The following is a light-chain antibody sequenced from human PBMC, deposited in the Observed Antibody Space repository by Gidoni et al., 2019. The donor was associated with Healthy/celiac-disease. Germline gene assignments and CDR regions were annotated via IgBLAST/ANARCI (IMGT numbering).Light chain of an antibody. V-gene: IGKV3-20*01. J-gene: IGKJ4*01. CDR1: QSVSSSY. CDR2: GAS. Sequence: EIVLTQSPGTLSLSQGERATLSCMASQSVSSSYLAWYQQKPGQAPSLLIYGASSRATGIPDRFSGSGSGTDFTLTISRLEPEDFAVYYCQQYGSSPLTFGGGTKVEIK. CDR3: QQYGSSPLT.